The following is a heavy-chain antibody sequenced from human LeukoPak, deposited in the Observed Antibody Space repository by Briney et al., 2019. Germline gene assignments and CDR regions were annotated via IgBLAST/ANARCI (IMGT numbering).Heavy chain of an antibody. J-gene: IGHJ3*02. CDR3: ARNAGYDYHDAFDI. CDR2: INQDVSEK. D-gene: IGHD5-12*01. Sequence: GGSLRLSCTASGFTFSSYGMSWVRQAPGKGLEWVSNINQDVSEKYYVDSVKGRFSISRENAKNSLYLQMNSLRAEDTAVYYCARNAGYDYHDAFDIWGQGTLVTVSS. V-gene: IGHV3-7*01. CDR1: GFTFSSYG.